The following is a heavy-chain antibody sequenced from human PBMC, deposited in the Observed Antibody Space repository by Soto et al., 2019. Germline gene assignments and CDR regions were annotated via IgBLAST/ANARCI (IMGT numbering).Heavy chain of an antibody. CDR1: GFTFSYYA. CDR3: ARVNRYYYYGMDD. V-gene: IGHV3-23*01. D-gene: IGHD3-16*02. J-gene: IGHJ6*02. Sequence: LRLSCAASGFTFSYYAMSWVRQAPGKGLEWVSAISGSGGSTYYADSVKGRFTISRDNAKNSLYLQMNSLRAEDTAVYYCARVNRYYYYGMDDWGQATTVSVSS. CDR2: ISGSGGST.